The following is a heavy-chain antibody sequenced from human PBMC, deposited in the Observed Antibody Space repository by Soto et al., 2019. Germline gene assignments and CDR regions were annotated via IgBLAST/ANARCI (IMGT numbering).Heavy chain of an antibody. CDR2: ISYDGSNK. Sequence: PGGSLRLSCAASGFTFSSYGMHWVRQAPGKGLEWVAVISYDGSNKYYADSVKGRFTISRDNSKNTLYLQMNSLRAEDTAVYYCAKDLNAVAVDILTGHSPYYYYYGMDVWGQGTTVTVSS. CDR3: AKDLNAVAVDILTGHSPYYYYYGMDV. D-gene: IGHD3-9*01. J-gene: IGHJ6*02. V-gene: IGHV3-30*18. CDR1: GFTFSSYG.